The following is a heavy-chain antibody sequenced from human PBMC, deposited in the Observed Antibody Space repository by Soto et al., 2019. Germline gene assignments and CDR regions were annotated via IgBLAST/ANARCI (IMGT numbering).Heavy chain of an antibody. CDR2: IIPILGIA. Sequence: QVQLVQSGAEVKKPGSSVKVSCKASGGTFSSYTISWVRQAPGQGLEWMGRIIPILGIANYAQKFQGRVTMTADKSTSTAYRELSSLRSEDTAVDYCYLEDHDVWSGYSTKEVNTDAFDIWGQGTMVTVSS. V-gene: IGHV1-69*02. CDR3: YLEDHDVWSGYSTKEVNTDAFDI. CDR1: GGTFSSYT. J-gene: IGHJ3*02. D-gene: IGHD3-3*01.